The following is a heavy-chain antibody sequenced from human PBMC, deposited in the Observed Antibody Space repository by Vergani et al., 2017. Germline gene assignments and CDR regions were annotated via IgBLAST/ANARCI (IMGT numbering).Heavy chain of an antibody. CDR3: ARLAFSEYGSGRLIDY. Sequence: QVQLVQSGAEGKKPGSSVKVSCKASGGTFSSYTISWVRKAPGQGLEWMGRIIPILGIANYEKKFQGRVTITADKSTSTAYMELCSLRSEDTAVYYCARLAFSEYGSGRLIDYWGQGTLVTVSS. CDR1: GGTFSSYT. V-gene: IGHV1-69*02. CDR2: IIPILGIA. J-gene: IGHJ4*02. D-gene: IGHD3-10*01.